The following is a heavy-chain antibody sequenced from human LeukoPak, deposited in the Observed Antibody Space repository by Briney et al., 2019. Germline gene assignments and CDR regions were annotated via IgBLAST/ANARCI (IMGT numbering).Heavy chain of an antibody. V-gene: IGHV3-43*02. J-gene: IGHJ5*02. Sequence: GGSLRLSCAVSGFTFDDYYAIHWVRQAPGKGLEWVSLISGDGRRTNYTDSVKGRFTISRDDTKSSLFLQMNSLTTDDTAFYCCAKDPHGPWGQGTLVTVSS. CDR3: AKDPHGP. CDR2: ISGDGRRT. CDR1: GFTFDDYYA.